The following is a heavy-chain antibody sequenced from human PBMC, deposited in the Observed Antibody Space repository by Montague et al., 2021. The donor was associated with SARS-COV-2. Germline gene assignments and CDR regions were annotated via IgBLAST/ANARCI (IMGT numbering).Heavy chain of an antibody. CDR2: VLYNKGT. CDR3: VRHPHYDGLNGPPDF. V-gene: IGHV4-59*08. D-gene: IGHD3-9*01. CDR1: GVSVTDYY. Sequence: SETLSLTCTVSGVSVTDYYWSWIRQPPGKGLEWVGDVLYNKGTNFNPSLKSRVAISVDTSKNQFSLRLTSVTAADTAFCYCVRHPHYDGLNGPPDFWDQGTLATVSS. J-gene: IGHJ4*02.